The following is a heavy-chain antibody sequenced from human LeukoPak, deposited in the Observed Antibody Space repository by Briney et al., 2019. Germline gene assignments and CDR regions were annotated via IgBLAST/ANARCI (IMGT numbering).Heavy chain of an antibody. J-gene: IGHJ4*02. CDR1: GYTFTSYD. CDR2: MNPNSGNT. CDR3: ARRLGYCSSTSYLYYFDY. Sequence: ASVKVSCKASGYTFTSYDINWVRQATGQGLEWMGWMNPNSGNTGYAQKFQGRVTMTRNTSISTAYMELSSLRSEDTAVYYCARRLGYCSSTSYLYYFDYWGQGTLVTVSS. V-gene: IGHV1-8*01. D-gene: IGHD2-2*01.